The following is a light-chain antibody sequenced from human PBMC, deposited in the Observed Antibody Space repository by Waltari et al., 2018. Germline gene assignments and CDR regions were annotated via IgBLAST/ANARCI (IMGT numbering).Light chain of an antibody. Sequence: DIQMTQSPSSRSASIGDRVTITCRASQSLNSWLAWYQQSPGKAPKLLVYDASTLQSGVPSRFSGSGSGTEFTLTISSLQPEDFATYYCQHYTRYSITFGQGTRLEIK. J-gene: IGKJ5*01. CDR1: QSLNSW. CDR3: QHYTRYSIT. CDR2: DAS. V-gene: IGKV1-5*01.